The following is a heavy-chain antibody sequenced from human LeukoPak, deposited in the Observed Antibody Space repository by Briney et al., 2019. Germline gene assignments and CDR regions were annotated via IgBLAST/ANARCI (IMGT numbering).Heavy chain of an antibody. CDR2: IRYDGSNK. CDR1: GFTFSSYG. D-gene: IGHD4-17*01. Sequence: GGSLRLSCAASGFTFSSYGMHWVRQAPGKGLEWVAVIRYDGSNKYYADSMKGRFTISRDNSKNTLYLQMNSLRAEDTAVYYCARVDYVDSQLNYWGRGTLAPVSS. CDR3: ARVDYVDSQLNY. V-gene: IGHV3-33*01. J-gene: IGHJ4*02.